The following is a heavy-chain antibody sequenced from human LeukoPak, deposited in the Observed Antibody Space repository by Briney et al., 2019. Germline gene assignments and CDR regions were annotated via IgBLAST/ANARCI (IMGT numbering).Heavy chain of an antibody. CDR2: IYYSGST. D-gene: IGHD2-2*02. J-gene: IGHJ3*02. CDR3: ARESSPGSGYCSSTSCYTGAFDI. CDR1: GGSISSGGYY. V-gene: IGHV4-31*03. Sequence: SETLSLTCTVSGGSISSGGYYWSWIRQRPGKGLEWIGYIYYSGSTYYNPSLKSRVTMSVDTSKNQFSLKLSSVTAADTVVYYCARESSPGSGYCSSTSCYTGAFDIWGQGTMVTVSS.